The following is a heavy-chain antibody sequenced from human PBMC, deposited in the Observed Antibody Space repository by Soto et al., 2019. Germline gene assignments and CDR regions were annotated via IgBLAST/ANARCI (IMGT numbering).Heavy chain of an antibody. V-gene: IGHV3-11*01. Sequence: PGGSLRLSCAASGFTFSDYYMSWIRQAPGKGLEWVSYISSSGSTIYYADSVKGRFTISRDNAKNSLYLQMNSLRAEDTAVYYCARVSSWMQNPAYGMDVWGQGTTVTVSS. CDR2: ISSSGSTI. CDR1: GFTFSDYY. CDR3: ARVSSWMQNPAYGMDV. J-gene: IGHJ6*02. D-gene: IGHD5-18*01.